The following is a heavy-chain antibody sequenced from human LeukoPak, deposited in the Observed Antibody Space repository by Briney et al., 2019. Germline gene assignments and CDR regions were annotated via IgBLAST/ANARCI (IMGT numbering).Heavy chain of an antibody. D-gene: IGHD3-3*01. CDR3: ARDEYYDFWSGYFGGGSYGMDV. V-gene: IGHV1-18*04. CDR1: GYTFTGYY. J-gene: IGHJ6*02. CDR2: ISAYNGNT. Sequence: ASVKVSCKASGYTFTGYYMHWVRQAPGQGLEWMGWISAYNGNTNYAQKLQGRVTMTTDTSTSTAYMELRSLRSDDTAVYYCARDEYYDFWSGYFGGGSYGMDVWGQGTTVTVSS.